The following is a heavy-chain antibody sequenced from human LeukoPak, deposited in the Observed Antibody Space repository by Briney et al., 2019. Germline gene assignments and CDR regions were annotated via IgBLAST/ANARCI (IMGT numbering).Heavy chain of an antibody. J-gene: IGHJ4*02. CDR3: ARWVGAAGFDY. Sequence: GGSLRLSCAASGFIFSSYGMHWVRQAPGKGLEWVAVIRYDGINKFYADSVKGRFTISRDNSKNTLYLQMNSLRAEDTAVYYCARWVGAAGFDYWGQGTLVTVSS. CDR1: GFIFSSYG. D-gene: IGHD2-15*01. V-gene: IGHV3-33*01. CDR2: IRYDGINK.